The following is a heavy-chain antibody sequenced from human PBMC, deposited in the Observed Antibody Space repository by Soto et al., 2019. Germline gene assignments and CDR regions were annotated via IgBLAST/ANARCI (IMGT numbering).Heavy chain of an antibody. CDR1: GGFIISDY. D-gene: IGHD3-9*01. CDR3: ARDILTGWMGMDV. Sequence: QVQLQESGPGLVKPSETLSLTCTVSGGFIISDYWIWIRQPPGQGLEWIGYIYYSGSTNYNPSLRSRVTISLDTSKKQFSLKLSSVTAADTAVYYCARDILTGWMGMDVWGQGTTVTVSS. CDR2: IYYSGST. V-gene: IGHV4-59*01. J-gene: IGHJ6*02.